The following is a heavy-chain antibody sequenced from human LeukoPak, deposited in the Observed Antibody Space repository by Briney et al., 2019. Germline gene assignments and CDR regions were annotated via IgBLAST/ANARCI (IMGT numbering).Heavy chain of an antibody. D-gene: IGHD1-26*01. CDR3: ARIPRYGGSTGTFDY. J-gene: IGHJ4*02. Sequence: SGPTLVNPTQTLTLTCTFSGFSLSTSGMCVSWIRQPPGKALEWLARIDWDDDKYYSTSLKTRLTISKVTSKNQVVLTMTNMDPVDTATYYCARIPRYGGSTGTFDYWGQGTLVTVSS. V-gene: IGHV2-70*11. CDR2: IDWDDDK. CDR1: GFSLSTSGMC.